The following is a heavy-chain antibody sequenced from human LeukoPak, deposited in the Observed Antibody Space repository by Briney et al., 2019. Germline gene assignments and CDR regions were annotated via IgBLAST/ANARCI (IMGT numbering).Heavy chain of an antibody. CDR3: ATGSMTTRYYYYFHMDV. D-gene: IGHD4-11*01. V-gene: IGHV4-39*01. Sequence: SETLSLTCTVSGGSINSTRYYWGWIRQPPGKGLEWIGSIYYSGDTHYNPSLRSRVTMSVDTSKNQFSLRMHSMTAADTSFYYCATGSMTTRYYYYFHMDVWGTGTTVTVSS. J-gene: IGHJ6*03. CDR1: GGSINSTRYY. CDR2: IYYSGDT.